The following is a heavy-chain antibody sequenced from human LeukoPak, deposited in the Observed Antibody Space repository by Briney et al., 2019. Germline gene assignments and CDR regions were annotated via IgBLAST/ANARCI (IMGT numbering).Heavy chain of an antibody. CDR2: ISSSSSTI. Sequence: QPGGSLRLSCAASGFTFSSYSMNWVRQAPGKGLEWVSYISSSSSTIYYADSVKGRFTISRDNAKNSLYLQMNSLRVDDTAVYYCGKSEVTIPDSHWGQGTPVTVSS. J-gene: IGHJ4*02. CDR3: GKSEVTIPDSH. CDR1: GFTFSSYS. D-gene: IGHD2-21*02. V-gene: IGHV3-48*01.